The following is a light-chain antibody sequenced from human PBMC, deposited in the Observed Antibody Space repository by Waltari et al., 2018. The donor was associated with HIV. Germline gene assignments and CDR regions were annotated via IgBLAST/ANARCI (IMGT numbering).Light chain of an antibody. J-gene: IGLJ2*01. Sequence: QSVLPQPPSVSGAPGQSVTISCTGRSSNIGAGYDVHWYRQLPGTAPKLLIYGNNNRPSGVPDRFSNSKSGRSASLAITGLQTEDEADYYCQSHDSSLSGSVFGGGTKLTVL. CDR1: SSNIGAGYD. V-gene: IGLV1-40*01. CDR2: GNN. CDR3: QSHDSSLSGSV.